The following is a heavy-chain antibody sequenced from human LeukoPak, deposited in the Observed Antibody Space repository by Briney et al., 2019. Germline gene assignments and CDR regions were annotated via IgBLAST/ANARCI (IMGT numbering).Heavy chain of an antibody. Sequence: GGSLRLSCAASGFTLSSYSMNWARQSPGKGLEGVSYISSSCSTIYYADSVKGRFTISRDNAENSLDLHMNSLRAEDTAVYYCATYYYDSSGYYYPPADPTRPFAYWGQGTLVTVSS. V-gene: IGHV3-48*01. CDR1: GFTLSSYS. CDR3: ATYYYDSSGYYYPPADPTRPFAY. CDR2: ISSSCSTI. D-gene: IGHD3-22*01. J-gene: IGHJ4*02.